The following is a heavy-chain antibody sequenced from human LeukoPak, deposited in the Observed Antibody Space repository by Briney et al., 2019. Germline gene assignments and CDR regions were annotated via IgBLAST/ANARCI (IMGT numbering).Heavy chain of an antibody. CDR2: IYYSGST. CDR3: ARHWDPRAYYYDSSGYYTLDY. D-gene: IGHD3-22*01. Sequence: SETLSLTCTVPGGSISSSSYYWGWIRQPPGKGLEWIGSIYYSGSTYYNPSLKSRVTISVDTSKNQFSLKLSSVTAADTAVYYCARHWDPRAYYYDSSGYYTLDYWGQGTLVTVSS. V-gene: IGHV4-39*01. J-gene: IGHJ4*02. CDR1: GGSISSSSYY.